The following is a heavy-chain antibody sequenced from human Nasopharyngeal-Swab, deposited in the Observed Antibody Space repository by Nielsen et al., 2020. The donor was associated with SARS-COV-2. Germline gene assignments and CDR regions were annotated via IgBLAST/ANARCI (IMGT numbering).Heavy chain of an antibody. V-gene: IGHV1-18*04. CDR2: ISGYNGNT. D-gene: IGHD3-3*01. J-gene: IGHJ6*03. Sequence: ASVKVSCKASGYTFTNYGISWVRQVPGQGLEWMGRISGYNGNTNYAQKFQGRVTMTTDTSTRTAYMELRSLRSDDTAVYYCARTNVPYYDVSSGPKVHYYMDVWGEGTTVTVSS. CDR1: GYTFTNYG. CDR3: ARTNVPYYDVSSGPKVHYYMDV.